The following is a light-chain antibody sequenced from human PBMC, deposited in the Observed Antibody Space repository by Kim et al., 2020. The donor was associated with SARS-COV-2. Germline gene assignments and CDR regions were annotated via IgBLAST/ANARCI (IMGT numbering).Light chain of an antibody. CDR1: QDISNY. CDR2: DAS. CDR3: QQYDNFPLT. J-gene: IGKJ4*01. V-gene: IGKV1-33*01. Sequence: DIQMTQSPSSLSASVGDRVTITCQASQDISNYLNWYQQKPGKAPKLLIYDASNLETGVSLRFSGSGSGTDFTFTISSLQPEDIATYYCQQYDNFPLTFGGGTKLEI.